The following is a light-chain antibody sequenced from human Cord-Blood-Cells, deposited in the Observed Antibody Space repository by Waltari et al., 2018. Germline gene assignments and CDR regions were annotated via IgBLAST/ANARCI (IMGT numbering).Light chain of an antibody. CDR2: GAS. J-gene: IGKJ3*01. Sequence: EIVMTQSPATLSVSPGERATLPCRASQRVSSNLAWYQQKPGQAPRRLIYGASTRATGIPARFSGSGSGTEFTLTISSLQSEDFAVYYCQQYNNWPLFTFGPGTNVDIK. CDR1: QRVSSN. V-gene: IGKV3-15*01. CDR3: QQYNNWPLFT.